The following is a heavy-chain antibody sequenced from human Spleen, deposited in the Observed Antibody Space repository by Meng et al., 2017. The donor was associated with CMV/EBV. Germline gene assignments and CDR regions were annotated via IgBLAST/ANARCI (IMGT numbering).Heavy chain of an antibody. D-gene: IGHD3-22*01. Sequence: SGPRLVKPTQTLTLTCTFSGFSLSTSGVGVGWIRQPPGKALEWLALIYWNDDKRYSPSLKSRLTITKDTSKNQVVLTMTNMDPVDTATYYCAHRRRTYYYDSSGYYSAFDIWGQGTMVTVSS. J-gene: IGHJ3*02. CDR2: IYWNDDK. CDR1: GFSLSTSGVG. CDR3: AHRRRTYYYDSSGYYSAFDI. V-gene: IGHV2-5*01.